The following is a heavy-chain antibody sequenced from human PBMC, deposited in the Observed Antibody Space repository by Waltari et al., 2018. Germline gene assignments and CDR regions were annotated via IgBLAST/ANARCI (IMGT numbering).Heavy chain of an antibody. J-gene: IGHJ4*02. CDR3: AKDSSYSNYGIDY. D-gene: IGHD4-4*01. Sequence: QVQLVESGGGVVQPGGSLRLSCAASGFPFSSYGMHWVRQAPGKGLEWVAFIRYDGSNKYYADSVKGRFTISRDNSKNTLYLQMNSLRAEDTAVYYCAKDSSYSNYGIDYWGQGTLVTVSS. V-gene: IGHV3-30*02. CDR1: GFPFSSYG. CDR2: IRYDGSNK.